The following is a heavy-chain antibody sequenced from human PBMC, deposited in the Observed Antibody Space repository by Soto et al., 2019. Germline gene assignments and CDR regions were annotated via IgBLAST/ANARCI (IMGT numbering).Heavy chain of an antibody. D-gene: IGHD4-17*01. CDR2: IWYDGRNK. CDR1: GFTLSSYG. J-gene: IGHJ4*02. V-gene: IGHV3-33*01. Sequence: GWSLRLSCAASGFTLSSYGMHWVRQAPGKGLEWVAVIWYDGRNKYYADSVQGRFTISRDNSNNTLYLQMNSLRAEDTAVYFCARDRDPMSTVTEVDYWGQGTLVTVSS. CDR3: ARDRDPMSTVTEVDY.